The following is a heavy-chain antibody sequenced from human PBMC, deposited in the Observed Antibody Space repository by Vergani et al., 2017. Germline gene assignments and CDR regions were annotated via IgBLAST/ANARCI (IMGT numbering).Heavy chain of an antibody. Sequence: QVQLQESGPGLVKPSQTLSLTCTVSGGSISSGSYYWSWIRQPAGKGLEWIGRIYTSGGTNYNPSLKSRVTISVDTSKNQFSLKLSSVTAADTAVYYCARGRTSRKGATVTYWCDPWGQGTLVTVSA. V-gene: IGHV4-61*02. CDR1: GGSISSGSYY. D-gene: IGHD4-17*01. CDR2: IYTSGGT. CDR3: ARGRTSRKGATVTYWCDP. J-gene: IGHJ5*02.